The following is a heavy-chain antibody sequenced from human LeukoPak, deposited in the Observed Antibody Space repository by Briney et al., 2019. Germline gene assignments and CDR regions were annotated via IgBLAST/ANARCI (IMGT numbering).Heavy chain of an antibody. V-gene: IGHV3-23*01. CDR2: ISGSGGST. Sequence: PGGSLRLSCAASGFTFSSYAMSWVRQAPGKGLEWVSAISGSGGSTYYADSVKGRFTISRDNSKNTLYLQMNSLRAEDTPVYYCAKGTARRPSGNAFDIWGQGTMVTVSS. D-gene: IGHD1-14*01. J-gene: IGHJ3*02. CDR1: GFTFSSYA. CDR3: AKGTARRPSGNAFDI.